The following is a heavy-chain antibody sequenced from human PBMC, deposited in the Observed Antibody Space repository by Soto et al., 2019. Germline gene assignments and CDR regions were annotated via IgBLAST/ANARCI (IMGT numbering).Heavy chain of an antibody. CDR2: IYYSGST. CDR3: ARDNPPRGVIGYYYGMDV. J-gene: IGHJ6*02. Sequence: QVQLQESGPGLVKPSETLSLTCTVSGGSVSSGSYYWSWIRQPPGKGLEWIGYIYYSGSTNYNPSLKSRVTISVDTSKNQFSLKLSSVTAADTAVYYCARDNPPRGVIGYYYGMDVWGQGTTVTVSS. V-gene: IGHV4-61*01. D-gene: IGHD3-10*01. CDR1: GGSVSSGSYY.